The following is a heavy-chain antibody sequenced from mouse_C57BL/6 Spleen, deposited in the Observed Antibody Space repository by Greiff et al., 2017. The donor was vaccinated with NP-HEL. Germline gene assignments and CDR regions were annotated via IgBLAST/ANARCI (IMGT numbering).Heavy chain of an antibody. CDR1: GYTFTDYN. V-gene: IGHV1-18*01. D-gene: IGHD1-1*01. Sequence: VQLQQSGPELVKPGASVKIPCKASGYTFTDYNMDWVKQSHGKSLEWIGDINPINGGTIYNQKFKGKATLTVDKSSSTAYMELRSLTSEDTAVYYCARRITTVGATGYFDVWGTGTTVTVSS. CDR3: ARRITTVGATGYFDV. CDR2: INPINGGT. J-gene: IGHJ1*03.